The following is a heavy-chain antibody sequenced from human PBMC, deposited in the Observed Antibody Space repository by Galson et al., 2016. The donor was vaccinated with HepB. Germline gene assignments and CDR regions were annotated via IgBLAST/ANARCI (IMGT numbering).Heavy chain of an antibody. Sequence: SLRLSCAASGLTFSSFWMTWVRQAPGKGLEWLSSIAGIGGGIYYADSVKGRFAISRDNSKNTLYLEMNNLRAEDTAVYYCAKYSGWGTRNFDYWGQGTLVTVSS. CDR3: AKYSGWGTRNFDY. CDR2: IAGIGGGI. V-gene: IGHV3-23*01. D-gene: IGHD3-10*01. CDR1: GLTFSSFW. J-gene: IGHJ4*02.